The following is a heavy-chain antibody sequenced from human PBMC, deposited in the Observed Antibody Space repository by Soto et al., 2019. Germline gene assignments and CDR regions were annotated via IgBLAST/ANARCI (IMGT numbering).Heavy chain of an antibody. CDR1: GYSFTSYW. Sequence: PGESLKISCKGSGYSFTSYWIVWVRQMPGKGLEWMGIIYPGNSDTRYSPSFQGQVTISADKSISTAYLQWSSLQASDTAIYYCVKEGYYVHKRYVKDVWGQGTTVIVSS. D-gene: IGHD1-26*01. J-gene: IGHJ6*02. CDR3: VKEGYYVHKRYVKDV. V-gene: IGHV5-51*01. CDR2: IYPGNSDT.